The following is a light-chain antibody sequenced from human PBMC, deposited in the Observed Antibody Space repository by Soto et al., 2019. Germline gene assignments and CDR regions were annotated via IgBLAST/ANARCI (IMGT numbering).Light chain of an antibody. J-gene: IGLJ2*01. CDR2: GNS. V-gene: IGLV1-40*01. CDR3: QSYDSSLSGPYVV. CDR1: SSNIGAGYD. Sequence: QSVLTQPPSVSGAPGQRVTISCTGSSSNIGAGYDVHWYQQLPGTAPKLLIYGNSNRPSGVPDRFSGSQSGTSASLAITGLQAEDEADYYCQSYDSSLSGPYVVFGGGTQLTVL.